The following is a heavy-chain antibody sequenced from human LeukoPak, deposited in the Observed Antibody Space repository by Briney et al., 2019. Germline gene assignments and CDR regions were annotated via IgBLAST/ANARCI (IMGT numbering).Heavy chain of an antibody. Sequence: GGSLRLSCAESGFTFSSYGIHSGRPPPEKRLGRVAFIRYDGNNKYYADSVKGRFTISRDNSKNTLYLQMSSLRPEDTAVYYCAKDHYGDDILTNYLTYYFDYWGQGTLVTVSS. CDR1: GFTFSSYG. D-gene: IGHD3-9*01. V-gene: IGHV3-30*02. CDR3: AKDHYGDDILTNYLTYYFDY. CDR2: IRYDGNNK. J-gene: IGHJ4*02.